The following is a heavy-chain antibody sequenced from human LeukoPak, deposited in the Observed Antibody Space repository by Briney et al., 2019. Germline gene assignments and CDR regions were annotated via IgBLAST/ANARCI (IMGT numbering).Heavy chain of an antibody. D-gene: IGHD3/OR15-3a*01. CDR1: GGSISSYY. V-gene: IGHV4-59*08. CDR2: IYYSGST. J-gene: IGHJ4*02. CDR3: ARRLLDPSGYFDY. Sequence: PSETLSLTCTVSGGSISSYYWSWIRQPPGKGLEWIGYIYYSGSTNYNPSLTSRVTISVDTSKNQFSLKLSSVTAADTAVYYCARRLLDPSGYFDYWGQGTLVTVSS.